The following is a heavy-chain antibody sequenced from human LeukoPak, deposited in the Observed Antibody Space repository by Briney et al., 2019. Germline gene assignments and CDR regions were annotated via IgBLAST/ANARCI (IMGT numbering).Heavy chain of an antibody. J-gene: IGHJ4*01. CDR3: ATYGSASGTFFDS. CDR1: GFTFSSYW. D-gene: IGHD3-10*01. CDR2: IKQDGSEK. Sequence: GGSLRLSCAASGFTFSSYWMSWVRQAPGKGLEWVANIKQDGSEKYYVDSVKGRFTISRDNAKNSLYLQMNSLRAEDTALYYCATYGSASGTFFDSWGQGTLLTVSS. V-gene: IGHV3-7*01.